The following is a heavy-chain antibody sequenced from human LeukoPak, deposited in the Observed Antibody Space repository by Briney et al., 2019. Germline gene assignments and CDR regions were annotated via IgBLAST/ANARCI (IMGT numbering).Heavy chain of an antibody. CDR2: IHTSGTT. CDR3: AAPRNDDSSGYLDY. V-gene: IGHV4-4*07. Sequence: SETLSLTCTVSNGSVGSNFWTYMRQPAGQGLEWIGRIHTSGTTNYNPSLKSRVTISLDTSKKQFSLNLRSMTAADTAVYYCAAPRNDDSSGYLDYWGQGILVTVSS. D-gene: IGHD3-22*01. CDR1: NGSVGSNF. J-gene: IGHJ4*02.